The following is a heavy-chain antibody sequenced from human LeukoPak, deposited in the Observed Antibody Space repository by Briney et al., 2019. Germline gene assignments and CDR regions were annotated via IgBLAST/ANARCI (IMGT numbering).Heavy chain of an antibody. CDR3: AHRRSGYNWNHGDFDY. V-gene: IGHV2-5*02. J-gene: IGHJ4*02. D-gene: IGHD1-14*01. CDR1: GFPLSTSGVG. CDR2: IYWDDDK. Sequence: SGPTLVNPTQTLTLTCSFSGFPLSTSGVGVGWIRQSPGKALEWLALIYWDDDKRYSPSLRTRLTIVKDTSNNQVVLIMTNVDPADTATYYCAHRRSGYNWNHGDFDYWGQGNLVTVSS.